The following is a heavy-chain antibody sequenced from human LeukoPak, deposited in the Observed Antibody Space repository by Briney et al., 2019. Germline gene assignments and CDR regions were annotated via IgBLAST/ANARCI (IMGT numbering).Heavy chain of an antibody. Sequence: SETLSLTCAVYGGSFSGYYWSWIRQPPGKGLEWIGEINHSGSTNYNPSLKSRVTISVDTSKNQFSLKLSSVTAADTAVYYCARDRYSSGWYATFDYWGQEPWSPSPQ. CDR1: GGSFSGYY. CDR3: ARDRYSSGWYATFDY. V-gene: IGHV4-34*01. CDR2: INHSGST. D-gene: IGHD6-19*01. J-gene: IGHJ4*01.